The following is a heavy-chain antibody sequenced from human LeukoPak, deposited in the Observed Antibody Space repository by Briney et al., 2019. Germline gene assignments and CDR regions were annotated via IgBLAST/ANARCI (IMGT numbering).Heavy chain of an antibody. J-gene: IGHJ6*02. D-gene: IGHD1-7*01. CDR3: ARYNWNYFISSNMDV. CDR1: GFTFSSYA. CDR2: ISGGGGNT. V-gene: IGHV3-23*01. Sequence: AGSLRLSCAASGFTFSSYAMSWVRQAPGKGLEWVSAISGGGGNTYYADSVKGRFTISRDNSKNTLYLQMNSLRAEDTAVYYCARYNWNYFISSNMDVWGQGTTVTVSS.